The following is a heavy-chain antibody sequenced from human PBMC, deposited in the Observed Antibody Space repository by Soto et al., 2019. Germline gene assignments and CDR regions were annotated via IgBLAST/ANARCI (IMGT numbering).Heavy chain of an antibody. V-gene: IGHV4-31*03. D-gene: IGHD1-26*01. CDR2: IYYSGST. J-gene: IGHJ4*02. Sequence: QVQLQESGPGLVKPSQTLSLTCTVSGVSINSGGYYWSWLRQHPGKGLEWIGYIYYSGSTYYNPARKSRLTIAIDSSQIQCSLRLSSVTAADTAVYYCARFSGSYPLDYWGQGTLVSVSS. CDR1: GVSINSGGYY. CDR3: ARFSGSYPLDY.